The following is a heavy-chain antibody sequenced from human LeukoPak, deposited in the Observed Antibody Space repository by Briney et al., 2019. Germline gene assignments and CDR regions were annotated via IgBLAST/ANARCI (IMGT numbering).Heavy chain of an antibody. CDR3: ARDRELGY. D-gene: IGHD3-10*01. CDR2: IYNSGST. V-gene: IGHV4-59*01. J-gene: IGHJ4*02. Sequence: SETLSLTCSVSGDSISIYYWSWIRQPPGEGLEWIGYIYNSGSTNYNPSLKSRVTISVDTSKNQFSLKPTSVTAADTAVYYCARDRELGYWGQGTLVTVSS. CDR1: GDSISIYY.